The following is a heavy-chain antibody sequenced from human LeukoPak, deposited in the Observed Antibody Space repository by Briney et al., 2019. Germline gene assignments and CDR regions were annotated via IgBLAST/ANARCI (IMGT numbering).Heavy chain of an antibody. V-gene: IGHV3-33*01. CDR1: GFTFSSYG. CDR2: IWYDGSNK. D-gene: IGHD2-2*01. CDR3: ARGRSSTSPFDP. Sequence: PGRSLRLSCAASGFTFSSYGMHWVRQAPGKGLEWVAVIWYDGSNKYYADSVKGRFTISRDNSKNTLYLQMNSLRAEDTAVYYCARGRSSTSPFDPWGQGTLVTVSP. J-gene: IGHJ5*02.